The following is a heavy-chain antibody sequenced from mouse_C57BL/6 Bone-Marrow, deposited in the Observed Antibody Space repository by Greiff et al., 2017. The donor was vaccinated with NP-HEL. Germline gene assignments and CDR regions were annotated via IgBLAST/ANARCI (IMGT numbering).Heavy chain of an antibody. CDR1: GFTFSNYW. Sequence: EVKLMESGGGLVQPGGSMKLSCVASGFTFSNYWMNWVRQSPEKGLEWVAQIRLKSDNYATHYAESVKGRFTISRDDSKSSVYLQMNNLRAEDTGIYYCTGEGDYDGFAYWGQGTPVTVSA. J-gene: IGHJ3*01. CDR2: IRLKSDNYAT. CDR3: TGEGDYDGFAY. V-gene: IGHV6-3*01. D-gene: IGHD2-4*01.